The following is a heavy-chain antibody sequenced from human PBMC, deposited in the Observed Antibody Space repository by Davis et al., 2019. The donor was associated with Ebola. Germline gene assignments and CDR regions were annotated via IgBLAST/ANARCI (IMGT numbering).Heavy chain of an antibody. D-gene: IGHD1-26*01. J-gene: IGHJ6*02. Sequence: SETLSLTCAVYGGSFSGYYWSWIRQPPGKGLEWFGEINLIGRTNYNPSLKSRVTISVDTSKNQFSLKLSSVTAADTAVYYCARVGGSYLYYYYYGMDVWGQGTTVTVSS. CDR2: INLIGRT. CDR3: ARVGGSYLYYYYYGMDV. V-gene: IGHV4-34*01. CDR1: GGSFSGYY.